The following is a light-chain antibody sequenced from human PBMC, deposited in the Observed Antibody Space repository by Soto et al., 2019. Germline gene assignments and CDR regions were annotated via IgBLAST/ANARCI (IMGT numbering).Light chain of an antibody. J-gene: IGKJ1*01. CDR2: GGS. CDR1: QSVNSNY. Sequence: IVLTRATVSLSVAPAERATLSCRGSQSVNSNYFAWYQQLPGQAARLLIYGGSSRATGIPDRFSGSGSGTVFTLTISRLEPEDVAVDEGQHYEASQWTFSQGTKVDIK. V-gene: IGKV3-20*01. CDR3: QHYEASQWT.